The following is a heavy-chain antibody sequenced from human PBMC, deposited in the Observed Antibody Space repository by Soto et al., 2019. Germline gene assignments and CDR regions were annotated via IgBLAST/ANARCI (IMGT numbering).Heavy chain of an antibody. V-gene: IGHV4-59*01. J-gene: IGHJ4*02. D-gene: IGHD3-22*01. Sequence: SETLSLTCTVSGGSISSYYWSWIRQPPGKGLEWIGYIYHGGATTYNASLKSRVTISVDTSKNQFFLKVNSVTAADTAVYFRARDSSGRHDYWGQGTPVTVSS. CDR1: GGSISSYY. CDR2: IYHGGAT. CDR3: ARDSSGRHDY.